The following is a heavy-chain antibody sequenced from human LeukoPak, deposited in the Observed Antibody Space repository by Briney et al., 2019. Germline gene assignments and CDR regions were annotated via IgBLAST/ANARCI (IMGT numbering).Heavy chain of an antibody. CDR1: GFTFSSYG. CDR3: ARGPESWGSYYRNYYYYYMDV. Sequence: GGSLRLSCAASGFTFSSYGMHWVRQAPGKGLEWVAFIRYDGSNKYYADSVKGRFTISRDNSKNTLFLQMTSLRVEDTAVYYCARGPESWGSYYRNYYYYYMDVWGKGTTVTVSS. D-gene: IGHD3-16*01. CDR2: IRYDGSNK. J-gene: IGHJ6*03. V-gene: IGHV3-30*02.